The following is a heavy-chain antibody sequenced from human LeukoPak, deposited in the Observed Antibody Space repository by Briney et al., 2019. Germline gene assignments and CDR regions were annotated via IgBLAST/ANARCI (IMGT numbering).Heavy chain of an antibody. D-gene: IGHD6-19*01. CDR3: ARGRIAVVLYYGMDV. CDR1: GFTVSSNY. V-gene: IGHV3-53*01. Sequence: PGGSLRLSCAASGFTVSSNYMSWVRQAPGKGLEWVSVIFSDSSTYYSDSVKGRFTISRDNSKSTLYLQMNSLRAEDTAVYYCARGRIAVVLYYGMDVWGHGTTVTVFS. CDR2: IFSDSST. J-gene: IGHJ6*02.